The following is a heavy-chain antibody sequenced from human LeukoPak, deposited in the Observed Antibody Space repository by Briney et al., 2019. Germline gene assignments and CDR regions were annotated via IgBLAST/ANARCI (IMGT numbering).Heavy chain of an antibody. D-gene: IGHD2-8*02. V-gene: IGHV1-46*01. Sequence: ASVKVSCKASGYTFTSYYMHWVRQAPGQGLEWMGIINPSGGSTGYAQKFQGRVTMTRDTSTSTVYMELSSLRSEDTAVYYCARDTPGLLVYAGPYYGMDVWGQGTTVTVSS. J-gene: IGHJ6*02. CDR1: GYTFTSYY. CDR2: INPSGGST. CDR3: ARDTPGLLVYAGPYYGMDV.